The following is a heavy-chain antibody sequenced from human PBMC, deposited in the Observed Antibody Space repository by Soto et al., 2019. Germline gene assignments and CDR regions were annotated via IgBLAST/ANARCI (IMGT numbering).Heavy chain of an antibody. CDR2: IYYSGNT. Sequence: QVQLQKSGPGLVKPSQTLSLTCTVSGGSISSGGYYWSWIRQHPVKGLEWIGHIYYSGNTYYNPSLNSRVTISVDTSKNQFSLKLSSVTAAATAVYYCSRVSGIQLWLAYFDLWGRGTLVTVSS. J-gene: IGHJ2*01. CDR3: SRVSGIQLWLAYFDL. CDR1: GGSISSGGYY. V-gene: IGHV4-31*03. D-gene: IGHD5-18*01.